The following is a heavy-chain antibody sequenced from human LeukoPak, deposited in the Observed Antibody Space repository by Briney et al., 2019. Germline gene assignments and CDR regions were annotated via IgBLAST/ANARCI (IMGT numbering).Heavy chain of an antibody. V-gene: IGHV3-64*01. Sequence: AGGSLRLSCAASGFTFSSYAMHWVRQAPGKGLEYVSGISKNGIRTYYANSVKGRFTISRDNSKNTLYLQMGSLRAEDMAVYYCVRDLWWRQGESWGQGTQVTVSS. CDR2: ISKNGIRT. J-gene: IGHJ5*02. CDR1: GFTFSSYA. CDR3: VRDLWWRQGES. D-gene: IGHD2-21*02.